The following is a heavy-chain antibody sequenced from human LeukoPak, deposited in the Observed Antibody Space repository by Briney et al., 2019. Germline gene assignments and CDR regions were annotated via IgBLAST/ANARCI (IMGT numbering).Heavy chain of an antibody. CDR1: GYTFTGYY. D-gene: IGHD3-9*01. CDR3: ARRTGDVLRYFDGVYYFDY. CDR2: INPNSGGT. Sequence: ASVKVSCKASGYTFTGYYMHWVRQAPGQGLERMGWINPNSGGTNYAQKFQGRVTMTRDTSISTAYMELSRLRSDDTAVYYCARRTGDVLRYFDGVYYFDYWGQGTLVTVSS. V-gene: IGHV1-2*02. J-gene: IGHJ4*02.